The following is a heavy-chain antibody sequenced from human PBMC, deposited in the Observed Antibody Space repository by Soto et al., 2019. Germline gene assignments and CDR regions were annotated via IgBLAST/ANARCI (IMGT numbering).Heavy chain of an antibody. V-gene: IGHV4-59*08. CDR2: IYYSGST. D-gene: IGHD3-3*01. CDR1: GGSISSYY. Sequence: SETLSLTCTVSGGSISSYYWSWIRQPPGKGLEWIGYIYYSGSTNYNPSLKSRVTISVDTSKNQFSLKLSSVTAADTAVYYCARRYDFWSGAFDIWGQGTTVTVSS. J-gene: IGHJ3*02. CDR3: ARRYDFWSGAFDI.